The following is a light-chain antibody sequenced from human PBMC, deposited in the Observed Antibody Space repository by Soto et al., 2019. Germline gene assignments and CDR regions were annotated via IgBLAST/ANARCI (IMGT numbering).Light chain of an antibody. Sequence: SMSPVAVSLSPRERATLSCRASQRVSSSYLAWYQQKPGQAPRLLIYGASSRATGIPDRFSGSGSGTDFTLTISILEPEDDAVCYCQQVGSLPGVTFGQGTKLDI. CDR1: QRVSSSY. J-gene: IGKJ1*01. CDR2: GAS. CDR3: QQVGSLPGVT. V-gene: IGKV3-20*01.